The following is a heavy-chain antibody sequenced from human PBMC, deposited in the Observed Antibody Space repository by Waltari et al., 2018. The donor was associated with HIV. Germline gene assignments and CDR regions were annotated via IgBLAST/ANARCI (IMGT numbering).Heavy chain of an antibody. Sequence: QLVQSGAEVRKLGDLVTVSCEESGYTFVNYFLHWVRQAPGQGLEWVGVIKPNKVATTNAQKFRVGVSMTTNKAADVVCREVSSLIPGDTAVYFCARAAKTWVQLTSSGGFDIWGQGTTVIVSS. CDR1: GYTFVNYF. J-gene: IGHJ3*02. CDR2: IKPNKVAT. V-gene: IGHV1-46*01. CDR3: ARAAKTWVQLTSSGGFDI. D-gene: IGHD1-26*01.